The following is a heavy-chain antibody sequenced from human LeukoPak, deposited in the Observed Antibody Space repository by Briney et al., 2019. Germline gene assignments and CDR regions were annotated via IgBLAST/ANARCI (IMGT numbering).Heavy chain of an antibody. V-gene: IGHV3-73*01. J-gene: IGHJ4*02. CDR1: GFTFSGSA. Sequence: PGGSLRLSCAASGFTFSGSAMHWVRQASGKGLEWVGRIRSKANSYATAYAESLKGRFTIPSEDSKYTAYLQMKSPEPEDTALYYGTSNYYSSGYSVKEWHDYWGQGTLVTVSS. D-gene: IGHD3-22*01. CDR2: IRSKANSYAT. CDR3: TSNYYSSGYSVKEWHDY.